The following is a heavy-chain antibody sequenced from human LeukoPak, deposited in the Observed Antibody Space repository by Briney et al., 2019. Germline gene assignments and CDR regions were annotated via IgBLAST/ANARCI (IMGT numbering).Heavy chain of an antibody. D-gene: IGHD3-10*01. CDR2: INHSGST. CDR3: ARYASGSYYWFDP. J-gene: IGHJ5*02. CDR1: GGSFSGYY. V-gene: IGHV4-34*01. Sequence: SETLSLTCAVYGGSFSGYYWSWIRQPPGKGLEWIGEINHSGSTNYNPSLKSRVTISVDTSKNQFSLKLSSVTAADTALYYCARYASGSYYWFDPWGQGTLVTVSS.